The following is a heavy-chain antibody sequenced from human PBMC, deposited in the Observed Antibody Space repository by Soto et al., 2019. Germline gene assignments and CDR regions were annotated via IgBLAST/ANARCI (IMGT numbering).Heavy chain of an antibody. J-gene: IGHJ6*02. Sequence: PGGSLRLSCAASGFTFSSSAMSWVRQAPGKGLEWVSAISGSGGTTYYADSVKGRFNISRDNSKNTLYLQMNSLRAEDTAVYYCAKNVWGITIFGGMDVWGQGTTVTVSS. CDR2: ISGSGGTT. CDR3: AKNVWGITIFGGMDV. CDR1: GFTFSSSA. D-gene: IGHD3-9*01. V-gene: IGHV3-23*01.